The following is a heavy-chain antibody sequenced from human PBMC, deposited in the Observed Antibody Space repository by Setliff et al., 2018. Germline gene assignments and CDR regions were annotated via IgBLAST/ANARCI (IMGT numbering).Heavy chain of an antibody. V-gene: IGHV1-69*05. CDR3: ARELLFGGVIFGY. CDR2: IIPIFGTA. D-gene: IGHD3-3*01. J-gene: IGHJ4*02. Sequence: SVKVSCKASGYTFTSYGISWVRQAPGQGLEWMGGIIPIFGTANYAQKFQDRVTMTRDTSTSTVYMELSSLRSGDTAMYYCARELLFGGVIFGYWGQGTLVTVSS. CDR1: GYTFTSYG.